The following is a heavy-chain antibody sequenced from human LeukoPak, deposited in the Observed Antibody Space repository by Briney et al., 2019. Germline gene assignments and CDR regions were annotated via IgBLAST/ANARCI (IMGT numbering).Heavy chain of an antibody. J-gene: IGHJ4*02. CDR3: ARHSGFVQWLAHFDY. Sequence: SETLSLTCTVSGGSIRSSYYYWGWIRQPPGKGLEWIGSIYDSGSTYYNPSLKSRVTISVDTSKNQFSLKLNSVTAADTAVYYCARHSGFVQWLAHFDYWGQGTLVTVSS. CDR1: GGSIRSSYYY. V-gene: IGHV4-39*01. CDR2: IYDSGST. D-gene: IGHD6-19*01.